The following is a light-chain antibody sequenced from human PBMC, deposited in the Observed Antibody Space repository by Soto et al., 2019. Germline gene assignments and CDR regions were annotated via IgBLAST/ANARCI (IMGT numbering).Light chain of an antibody. V-gene: IGKV1-5*01. CDR3: QQYNGYSRT. J-gene: IGKJ1*01. Sequence: DIQMTQSPSTLSASVGDRVTTTCRASQSIGDSLAWYQQKPGKAPYLLISDVSSLERGVPPRFSGSGSGTEFTLTISSMQPDDFATFYCQQYNGYSRTFGQGTKVDI. CDR2: DVS. CDR1: QSIGDS.